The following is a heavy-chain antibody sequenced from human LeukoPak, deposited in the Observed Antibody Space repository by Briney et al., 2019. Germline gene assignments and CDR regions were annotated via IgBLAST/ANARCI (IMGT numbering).Heavy chain of an antibody. CDR2: ISGSGGST. Sequence: GGSLRLSCAASGFICSSYAMSWVRQAPGKGLEWVSGISGSGGSTYYADSVTGRFTISRDHSRNTLYLQMNSLRADDTAVYYCAKGLSTSYYSDFDYWGQGTPVTVSS. CDR3: AKGLSTSYYSDFDY. J-gene: IGHJ4*02. D-gene: IGHD2-2*01. V-gene: IGHV3-23*01. CDR1: GFICSSYA.